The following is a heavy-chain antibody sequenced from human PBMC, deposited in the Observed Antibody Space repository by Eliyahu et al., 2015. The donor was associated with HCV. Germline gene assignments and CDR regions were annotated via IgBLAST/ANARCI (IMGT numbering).Heavy chain of an antibody. CDR3: ARHMSGYYGDLADF. J-gene: IGHJ4*02. Sequence: EVQLLESGGGLIHPXGSLRLXXSXXGFRFSRFAMAWVXXLXGKGLEWVSTVSGSGVSTYYADSVRGRFTISRDTSENTLSLQMNSLRAEDTAVYYCARHMSGYYGDLADFWGQGTLVTVSS. CDR1: GFRFSRFA. D-gene: IGHD3-3*01. CDR2: VSGSGVST. V-gene: IGHV3-23*01.